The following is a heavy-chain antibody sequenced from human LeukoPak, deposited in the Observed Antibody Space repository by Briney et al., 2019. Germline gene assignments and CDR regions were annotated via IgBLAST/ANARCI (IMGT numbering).Heavy chain of an antibody. J-gene: IGHJ4*02. CDR3: ARYSGSYRLGY. Sequence: GGSLRLSCAASGFTFSSYSMSWVRQAPGKGLEWVANIKQDGSEKYYVDSVKGRFTISRDNAKNSLYLQMNSLRAEDTAVYYCARYSGSYRLGYWGQGTLVTVSS. CDR2: IKQDGSEK. CDR1: GFTFSSYS. V-gene: IGHV3-7*01. D-gene: IGHD1-26*01.